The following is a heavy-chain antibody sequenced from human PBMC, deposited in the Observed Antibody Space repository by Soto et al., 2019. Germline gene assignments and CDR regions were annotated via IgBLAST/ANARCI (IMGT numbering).Heavy chain of an antibody. D-gene: IGHD2-21*02. CDR1: GFTFDDYA. CDR3: AKALPSRLAQCLLMGTRNGPDDAFDI. Sequence: SGGSLRLSCAASGFTFDDYARHWVRQAPAKGLDRVSGICWNSGSIGYADTVKGRFTISRDNAKHSRYLRMNSFSAEDKALYYCAKALPSRLAQCLLMGTRNGPDDAFDIWGQGTMVTVSS. V-gene: IGHV3-9*01. J-gene: IGHJ3*02. CDR2: ICWNSGSI.